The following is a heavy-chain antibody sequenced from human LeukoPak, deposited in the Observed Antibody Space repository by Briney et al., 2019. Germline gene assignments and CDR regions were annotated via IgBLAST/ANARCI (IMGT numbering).Heavy chain of an antibody. J-gene: IGHJ4*02. D-gene: IGHD2-2*01. CDR1: GFTFSSYG. Sequence: GGSLRLSCAASGFTFSSYGMHWVRQAPGKGLEWVAFIRYDGSNKYYADSVKGRFTISGDNSKNTLYLQMNSLRAEDTAVYYCAKDSIVVVPAGFDYWGQGTLVTVSS. V-gene: IGHV3-30*02. CDR2: IRYDGSNK. CDR3: AKDSIVVVPAGFDY.